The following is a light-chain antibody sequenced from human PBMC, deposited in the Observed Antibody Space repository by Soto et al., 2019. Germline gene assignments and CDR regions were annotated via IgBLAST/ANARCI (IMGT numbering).Light chain of an antibody. V-gene: IGKV1-5*03. J-gene: IGKJ2*03. CDR3: QQYNGISYS. CDR2: KAS. CDR1: QSISTW. Sequence: DIPMTQSPSTLSASVGDTVTITCRASQSISTWLAWYQHKPGKAPKLLIYKASSLASGVPSRFSGSGSGTDFTLTISSLQPDDFATYFCQQYNGISYSFGQGTKLQIK.